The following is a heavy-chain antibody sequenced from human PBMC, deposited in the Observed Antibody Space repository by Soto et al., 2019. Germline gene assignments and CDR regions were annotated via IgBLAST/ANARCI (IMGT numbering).Heavy chain of an antibody. D-gene: IGHD2-15*01. V-gene: IGHV4-39*01. CDR3: ARQGSRAFDI. J-gene: IGHJ3*02. CDR2: IYYSGSA. CDR1: GGSITSSSYY. Sequence: QLQLQESGPGLVKPSETLSLTCTVSGGSITSSSYYWGWIRQPPGKGLEWIGNIYYSGSAYYNPSLKSRVTISVDTSKNQFSLKLSSVTAADTAVYYCARQGSRAFDIWGQGTMVTVSS.